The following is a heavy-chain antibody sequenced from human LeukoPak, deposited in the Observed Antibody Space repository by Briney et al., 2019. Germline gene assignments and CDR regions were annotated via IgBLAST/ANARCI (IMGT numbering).Heavy chain of an antibody. CDR2: ISGSDGST. V-gene: IGHV3-23*01. J-gene: IGHJ4*02. CDR1: GFTFSSYA. D-gene: IGHD3-22*01. Sequence: PGGSLRLSCVASGFTFSSYALSWVRQAPGKGLEWVSSISGSDGSTYYADSVKGRFTISRDNSKNTLYLQMNSLRAEDTALYYCAKSLFYDSSGQAFDYWGQGTLVTVSS. CDR3: AKSLFYDSSGQAFDY.